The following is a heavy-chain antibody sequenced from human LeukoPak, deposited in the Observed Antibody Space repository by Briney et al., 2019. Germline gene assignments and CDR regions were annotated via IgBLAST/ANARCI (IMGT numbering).Heavy chain of an antibody. J-gene: IGHJ4*02. Sequence: ASVKVSCKASGYTFTGYYMHWVRQAPGQGLEWMGWINPNSGGTNYAQKFQGRVTMTRGTSISTAYMELSRLRSDDTAVYYCARDGPYYDILTGYSYYFDYWGQGTLITVSS. CDR1: GYTFTGYY. D-gene: IGHD3-9*01. V-gene: IGHV1-2*02. CDR2: INPNSGGT. CDR3: ARDGPYYDILTGYSYYFDY.